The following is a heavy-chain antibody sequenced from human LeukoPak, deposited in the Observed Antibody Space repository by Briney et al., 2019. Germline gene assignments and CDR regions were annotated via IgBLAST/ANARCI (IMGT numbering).Heavy chain of an antibody. CDR2: INHSGGT. V-gene: IGHV4-34*01. CDR1: GGSFSGYY. D-gene: IGHD5-18*01. CDR3: ARAGTGYSQSGDYFDY. J-gene: IGHJ4*02. Sequence: SETLSLTCAVYGGSFSGYYWSWIRQPPGKGLEWIGEINHSGGTNYNPSLKSRVTISVDTSKNQFSLKLSSVTAADTAVYYCARAGTGYSQSGDYFDYWGQGTLVTVSS.